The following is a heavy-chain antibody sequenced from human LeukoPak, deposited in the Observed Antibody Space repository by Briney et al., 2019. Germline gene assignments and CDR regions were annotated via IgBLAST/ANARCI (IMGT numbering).Heavy chain of an antibody. CDR1: TDSTNTYY. CDR3: VRLRWELMAPCFDH. V-gene: IGHV4-59*01. Sequence: IPSETLSLACSVSTDSTNTYYWTWIRQSPGKGLEWIGHIYHSGTTDYNPSFKSRVTISIGMSKKEFSLKLTSVTVADTAMYYCVRLRWELMAPCFDHWGQGAFVIVSS. J-gene: IGHJ4*02. CDR2: IYHSGTT. D-gene: IGHD1-26*01.